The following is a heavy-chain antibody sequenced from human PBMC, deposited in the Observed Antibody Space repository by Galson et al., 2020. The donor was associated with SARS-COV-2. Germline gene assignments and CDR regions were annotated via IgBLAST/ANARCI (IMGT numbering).Heavy chain of an antibody. V-gene: IGHV4-38-2*02. CDR2: IYHSGNT. Sequence: SETPSLTCAVSDYFISSGYFWGWIRQPPGKGLQWIGSIYHSGNTYYNPSLQRRVTISVDTSKNQFSLKLNSVTAADTAMYYCARDGTYYDFWSDTNFDYWGQGTLVTVSS. CDR3: ARDGTYYDFWSDTNFDY. J-gene: IGHJ4*02. CDR1: DYFISSGYF. D-gene: IGHD3-3*01.